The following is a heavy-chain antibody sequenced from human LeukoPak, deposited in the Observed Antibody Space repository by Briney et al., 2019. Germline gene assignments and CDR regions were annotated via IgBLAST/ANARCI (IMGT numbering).Heavy chain of an antibody. D-gene: IGHD5-12*01. V-gene: IGHV4-59*01. J-gene: IGHJ6*02. CDR3: ARTSYDVTRYGMDV. CDR1: GGSISSFY. Sequence: SETLSLTCTVSGGSISSFYWSWIRQPPGKGLEWIAYIYYSGSTNYNPSLKSRVTISVDTSKNQFSLKLSSVTAADTAVYYCARTSYDVTRYGMDVWGQGTTVTVSS. CDR2: IYYSGST.